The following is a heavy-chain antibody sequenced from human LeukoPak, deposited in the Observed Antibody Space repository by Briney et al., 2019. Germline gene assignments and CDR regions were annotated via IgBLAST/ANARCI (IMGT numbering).Heavy chain of an antibody. CDR1: GFTFSSYG. Sequence: GGSLRLSCAASGFTFSSYGMHCVRQAPGKGLEWVAVIWYDGSNKYYADSVKGRFTISRDNSKNTLYLQMNSLRAEDTAVYYCAKGSDYYYYMDVRGKGTTVTVSS. V-gene: IGHV3-33*06. CDR2: IWYDGSNK. CDR3: AKGSDYYYYMDV. J-gene: IGHJ6*03.